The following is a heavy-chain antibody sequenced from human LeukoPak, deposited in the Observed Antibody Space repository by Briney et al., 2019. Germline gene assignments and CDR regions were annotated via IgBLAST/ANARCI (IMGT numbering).Heavy chain of an antibody. CDR1: GFTFGSYA. D-gene: IGHD3-22*01. CDR3: ARDVGYDSSGCDY. V-gene: IGHV3-30-3*01. CDR2: MSYDGSNK. Sequence: PGWSLRLSCAASGFTFGSYAMHWVRQAPDKGLEWVAVMSYDGSNKYYADSVKGRFTISRDNSKNTLYLQMNSLRAADTAVYYCARDVGYDSSGCDYWGQGTLVTVSS. J-gene: IGHJ4*02.